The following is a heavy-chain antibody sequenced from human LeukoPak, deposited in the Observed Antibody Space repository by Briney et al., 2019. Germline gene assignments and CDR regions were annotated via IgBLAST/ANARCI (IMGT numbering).Heavy chain of an antibody. CDR3: ARVGDHFHWYLDL. CDR1: GFTVSTNY. CDR2: LYSGSDT. J-gene: IGHJ2*01. D-gene: IGHD3-10*01. V-gene: IGHV3-53*01. Sequence: PGDSLRLSCAASGFTVSTNYMKPVPQAPGNGMTWVSILYSGSDTYYADSVKGRFTISGDSSKNILSLQMNNLRAEDTAVYYCARVGDHFHWYLDLWGRGTLVTVSS.